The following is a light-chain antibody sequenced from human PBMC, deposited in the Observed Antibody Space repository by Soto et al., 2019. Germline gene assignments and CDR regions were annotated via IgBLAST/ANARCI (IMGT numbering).Light chain of an antibody. Sequence: VMTQSPASLSVSPGERATLSCRASESVSSNLAWYQQKPGQGPRLLIYGASTRATGIPARFSGSGSGTEFTLTINSLQSEDFAVYYCQQRSNWPHTFGPGTKLEIK. J-gene: IGKJ2*01. CDR2: GAS. V-gene: IGKV3-15*01. CDR1: ESVSSN. CDR3: QQRSNWPHT.